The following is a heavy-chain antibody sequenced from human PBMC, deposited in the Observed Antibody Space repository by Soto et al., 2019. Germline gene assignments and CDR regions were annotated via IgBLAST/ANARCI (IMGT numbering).Heavy chain of an antibody. CDR1: GGSISSGGYY. V-gene: IGHV4-31*03. CDR3: ARALQGDIRYSYGYFDY. J-gene: IGHJ4*02. CDR2: IYYSGST. D-gene: IGHD5-18*01. Sequence: SETLSLTCTVPGGSISSGGYYWSWIRQHPGKGLEWIGYIYYSGSTYYNPSLKSRVTISVDTSKNQFSLKLSSVTAADTAVYYCARALQGDIRYSYGYFDYWGQGTLVTVSS.